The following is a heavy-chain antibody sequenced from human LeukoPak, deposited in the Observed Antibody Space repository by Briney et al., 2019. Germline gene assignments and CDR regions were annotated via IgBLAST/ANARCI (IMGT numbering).Heavy chain of an antibody. CDR1: GFTFSSYS. J-gene: IGHJ4*02. CDR3: ARDPQQLTTLPDY. Sequence: PGGSLRLSCAASGFTFSSYSMNWVRQAPGKGLEWVSSISSSSSYIYYADSVKGRFTISRDNAKNSLYLQMNSLRAEDTAVYHCARDPQQLTTLPDYWGQGTLVTVSS. V-gene: IGHV3-21*03. CDR2: ISSSSSYI. D-gene: IGHD6-13*01.